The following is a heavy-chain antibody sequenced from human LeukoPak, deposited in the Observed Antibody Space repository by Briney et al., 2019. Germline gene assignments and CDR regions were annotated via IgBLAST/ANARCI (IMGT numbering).Heavy chain of an antibody. CDR3: ASEGGSEDYYYYGMDV. CDR1: GFTFSSYA. J-gene: IGHJ6*02. D-gene: IGHD2-15*01. Sequence: GGSLRLSCAASGFTFSSYAMSWVRQAPGKGLEWVSAISGSGDSTYYADSVKGRFTISRDNSKNSLYLQMNSLRAEDTAVYYCASEGGSEDYYYYGMDVWGQGTTVTVSS. CDR2: ISGSGDST. V-gene: IGHV3-23*01.